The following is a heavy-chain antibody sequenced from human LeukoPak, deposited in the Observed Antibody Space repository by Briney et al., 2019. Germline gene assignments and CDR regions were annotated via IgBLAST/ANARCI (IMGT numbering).Heavy chain of an antibody. V-gene: IGHV3-74*01. D-gene: IGHD3/OR15-3a*01. CDR3: AGLDFGQDY. J-gene: IGHJ4*02. CDR1: GLTFSGYW. CDR2: IKNDGSST. Sequence: GGSLRLSCAASGLTFSGYWMHWVRQAPGKGLVWVSRIKNDGSSTAYADSVKGRFTISRDNAKNTLYLQVNSLTADDTAVYYCAGLDFGQDYWGQGTLVTVSS.